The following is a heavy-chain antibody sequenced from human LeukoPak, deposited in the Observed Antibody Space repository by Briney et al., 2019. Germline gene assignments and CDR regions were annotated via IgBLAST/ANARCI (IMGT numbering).Heavy chain of an antibody. CDR3: ARHDYGDSTGTWFFDL. V-gene: IGHV4-59*08. J-gene: IGHJ2*01. Sequence: SETLSLTCTISGGSISSYYWTWIRQPPGKGLEWIGYIYNSGTTNYNPSLNSRVTISVDTSKNQFSLKLSSVTAADTAVYYCARHDYGDSTGTWFFDLWGRGTLVTVSS. CDR1: GGSISSYY. CDR2: IYNSGTT. D-gene: IGHD4-17*01.